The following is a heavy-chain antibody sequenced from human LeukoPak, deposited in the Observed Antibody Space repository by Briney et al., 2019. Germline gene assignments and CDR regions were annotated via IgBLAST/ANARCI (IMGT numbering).Heavy chain of an antibody. CDR2: IYSGGST. CDR1: GFTVSSNY. V-gene: IGHV3-66*01. Sequence: GGSLRLSCAASGFTVSSNYMSWVRQAPGKGLEWVSVIYSGGSTYYADSVKGRFTISRDNSKSTLYLQMNSLRAEDTALYYCARVARGDYYYYYMDVWGKGTTVTVSS. D-gene: IGHD3-10*01. CDR3: ARVARGDYYYYYMDV. J-gene: IGHJ6*03.